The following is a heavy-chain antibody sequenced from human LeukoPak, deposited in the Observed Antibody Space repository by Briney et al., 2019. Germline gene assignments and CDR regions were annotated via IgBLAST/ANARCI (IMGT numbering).Heavy chain of an antibody. CDR3: AREANYYYDSSGYGPVHAFDI. CDR2: IIPILGIA. CDR1: GGTFSSYA. Sequence: ASVTVSCKASGGTFSSYAISWVRQAPGQGLEWMGRIIPILGIANYAQKFQGRVTITADKSTSTAYMELSSLRSEDTAVYYCAREANYYYDSSGYGPVHAFDIWGQGTMVTVSS. V-gene: IGHV1-69*04. D-gene: IGHD3-22*01. J-gene: IGHJ3*02.